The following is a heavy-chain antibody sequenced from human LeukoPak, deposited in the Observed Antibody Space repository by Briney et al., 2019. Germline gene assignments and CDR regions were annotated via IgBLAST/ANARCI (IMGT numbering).Heavy chain of an antibody. CDR1: GFMFSSYG. D-gene: IGHD3-10*01. V-gene: IGHV3-30*02. J-gene: IGHJ4*02. CDR3: AKVLYGSGSYLPLDY. Sequence: GGSLRLSCAASGFMFSSYGMHWVRQAPGKGLEWVSFIRYDGSNKYYPDSVKGRITISRDNSKNTLHLQMNSLRAEDTAVYYCAKVLYGSGSYLPLDYWGQGTLVTVSS. CDR2: IRYDGSNK.